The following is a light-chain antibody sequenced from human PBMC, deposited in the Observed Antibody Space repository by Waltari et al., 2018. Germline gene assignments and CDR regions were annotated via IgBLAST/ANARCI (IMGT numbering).Light chain of an antibody. CDR2: EDS. V-gene: IGLV6-57*03. CDR1: SGRIASNY. J-gene: IGLJ3*02. CDR3: QSYDGSNPVV. Sequence: FLLTQPHSVSEFPGQTVTISCPRTSGRIASNYEQWSQQRPGRAPTPVIFEDSQRPSGVPDRFSCSVDISSNSASLTISGLETEDEADYYCQSYDGSNPVVFGGGTKLTVL.